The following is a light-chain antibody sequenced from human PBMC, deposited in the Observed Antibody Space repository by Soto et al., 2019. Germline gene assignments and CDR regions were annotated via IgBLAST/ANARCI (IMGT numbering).Light chain of an antibody. CDR3: CSYAVTSTYL. V-gene: IGLV2-11*01. Sequence: QSALTQPRSVSGSPGQSVTISCTGTSSDVGGYNYVSWYQQHPGKAPKLMVYDVTERPSGVPDRFSGSKSGNTASLTISGLRAEDEADYYCCSYAVTSTYLFGTGTKSPS. J-gene: IGLJ1*01. CDR2: DVT. CDR1: SSDVGGYNY.